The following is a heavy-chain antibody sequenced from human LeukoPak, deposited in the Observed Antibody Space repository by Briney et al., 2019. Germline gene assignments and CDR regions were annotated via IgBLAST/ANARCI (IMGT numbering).Heavy chain of an antibody. V-gene: IGHV3-64D*06. CDR3: VSRGDCSSTSCYANWYFDL. CDR1: GFXFSSYA. CDR2: ISSNGGST. J-gene: IGHJ2*01. D-gene: IGHD2-2*01. Sequence: GGSLRLSCSASGFXFSSYAMHWVRQAPGKGLEYVSAISSNGGSTYYADSVKGRFTISRDNSKNTLYLQMSSLRAEDTAVYYCVSRGDCSSTSCYANWYFDLWGRGTLVTVSS.